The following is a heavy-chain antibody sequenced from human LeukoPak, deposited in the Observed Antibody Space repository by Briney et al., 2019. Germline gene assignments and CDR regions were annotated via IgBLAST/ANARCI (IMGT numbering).Heavy chain of an antibody. CDR2: IYYSGST. J-gene: IGHJ3*02. CDR1: GGSISSDGYY. D-gene: IGHD5-18*01. CDR3: ARDDPWDTAMVTGNAFDI. Sequence: SETLSLTCTVSGGSISSDGYYWGWIRQHPGKGLEWIGHIYYSGSTYYNPSLKSRVTISVDTSKNQFSLKLSSVTAADTAVYYCARDDPWDTAMVTGNAFDIWGQGTMVTVSS. V-gene: IGHV4-31*03.